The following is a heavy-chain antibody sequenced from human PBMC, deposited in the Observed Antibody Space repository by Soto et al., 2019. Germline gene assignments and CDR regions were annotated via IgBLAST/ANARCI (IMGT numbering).Heavy chain of an antibody. CDR1: GLTFSSQG. Sequence: GGSLRLSCAASGLTFSSQGMHWVRQAPGKGLEWVAVIWYDGSEKYYADSVKGRFTVSRDNSKNTLYLQMNSLRAEDTAVYYCAKFIMDVWGQGTTVPVAS. CDR2: IWYDGSEK. V-gene: IGHV3-33*06. J-gene: IGHJ6*02. CDR3: AKFIMDV.